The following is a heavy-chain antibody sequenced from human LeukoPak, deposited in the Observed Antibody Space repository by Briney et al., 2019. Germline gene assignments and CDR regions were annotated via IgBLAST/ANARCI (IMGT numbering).Heavy chain of an antibody. J-gene: IGHJ5*01. CDR1: GYSISSGYY. CDR3: AREGDGYNLNSFDS. Sequence: PSETLSLTCTVSGYSISSGYYWGWIRQPPGKGLEWIGSIYYSGSAYYNPSLKSRVTISLDTSKNQFSLMLNSVTAADTAVYYCAREGDGYNLNSFDSWGQGTLVTVSS. V-gene: IGHV4-38-2*02. D-gene: IGHD5-24*01. CDR2: IYYSGSA.